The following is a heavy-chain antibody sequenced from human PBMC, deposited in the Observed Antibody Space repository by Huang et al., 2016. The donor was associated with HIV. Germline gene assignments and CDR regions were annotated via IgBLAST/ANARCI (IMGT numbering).Heavy chain of an antibody. J-gene: IGHJ4*02. D-gene: IGHD3-3*01. CDR2: LDYSRST. Sequence: QVQLQESGPGLVKPSETLSLTCTVSGGSISTHSWGWIRQPQGKGLEWFGSLDYSRSTNYSPSLKSRVTILLDTSKTQFSLRVKSVTAADTAMYYCARDHHDFWRGYRRMYFFDHWGQGTLVTVSS. CDR3: ARDHHDFWRGYRRMYFFDH. V-gene: IGHV4-59*11. CDR1: GGSISTHS.